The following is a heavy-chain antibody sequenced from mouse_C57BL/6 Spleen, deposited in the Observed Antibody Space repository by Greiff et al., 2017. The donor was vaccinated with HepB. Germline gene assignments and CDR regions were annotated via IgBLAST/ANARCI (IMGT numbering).Heavy chain of an antibody. CDR2: IDPNSGGT. CDR3: ARESFYGSSPFDY. D-gene: IGHD1-1*01. V-gene: IGHV1-72*01. CDR1: GYTFTSYW. J-gene: IGHJ2*01. Sequence: QVQLQQPGAELVKPGASVKLSCKASGYTFTSYWMHWVKQRPGRGLEWIGRIDPNSGGTKYNEKFKSKATLTVDKPSSTAYMQLSSLTSKDSAVYYCARESFYGSSPFDYWGQGTTLTVSS.